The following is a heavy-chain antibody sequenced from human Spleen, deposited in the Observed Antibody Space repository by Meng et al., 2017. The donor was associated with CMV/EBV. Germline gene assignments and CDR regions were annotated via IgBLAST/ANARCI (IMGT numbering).Heavy chain of an antibody. Sequence: ETLSLTCAASGFTFSDYYMNWVRQAPGKGLEWVSSISSSSTIYYADSVKGRFTISRDNSKNTLYLQMNSLRAEDTAVYYCAKDMDYGDYDYDFYYGMDVWGQGTAVTVSS. J-gene: IGHJ6*02. CDR1: GFTFSDYY. CDR3: AKDMDYGDYDYDFYYGMDV. CDR2: ISSSSTI. V-gene: IGHV3-69-1*01. D-gene: IGHD4-17*01.